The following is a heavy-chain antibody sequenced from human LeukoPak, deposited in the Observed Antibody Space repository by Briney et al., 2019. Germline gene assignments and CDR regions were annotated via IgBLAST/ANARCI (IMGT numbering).Heavy chain of an antibody. CDR3: ASSRYNSSGWSSATYYFDY. CDR1: GGSISSGGYY. Sequence: SETLSLTCTVSGGSISSGGYYWSWIRQHPGKGLEWIGYIYYSGSTYYNPSLKSRVTISVDTSKNQFSLKLSSVTAADTAVYYCASSRYNSSGWSSATYYFDYRGQGTLVTVSS. D-gene: IGHD6-19*01. V-gene: IGHV4-31*03. CDR2: IYYSGST. J-gene: IGHJ4*02.